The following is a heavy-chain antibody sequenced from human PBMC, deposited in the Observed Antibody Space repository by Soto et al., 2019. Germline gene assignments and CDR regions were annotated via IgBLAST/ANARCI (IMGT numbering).Heavy chain of an antibody. CDR3: ARGWFGEFFDY. CDR1: GGSISSGDYY. D-gene: IGHD3-10*01. V-gene: IGHV4-30-4*01. Sequence: QVQLQESGPGLVKPSQTLSLTCTVSGGSISSGDYYWSWIRQPPGKGLEWIGFIYYSGSTYYNPSLTSRVTLSVATSKNQFSLKLSSVTAADTAVYYCARGWFGEFFDYWGQGTLVTVSS. J-gene: IGHJ4*02. CDR2: IYYSGST.